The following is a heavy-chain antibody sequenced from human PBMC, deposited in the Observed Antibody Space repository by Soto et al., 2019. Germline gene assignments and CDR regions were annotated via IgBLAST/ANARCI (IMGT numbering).Heavy chain of an antibody. V-gene: IGHV1-18*01. CDR1: GYTFTSYG. J-gene: IGHJ5*02. D-gene: IGHD6-13*01. Sequence: ASVKVSCKASGYTFTSYGISWVRQAPGQGLEWMGWISAYNGNTNYAQKLQGRVTMTTDTSTSTAYMELRSLRSDDTAVYYCARAPLVRAAVGEESVYWFDPWGQGTLVTVSS. CDR2: ISAYNGNT. CDR3: ARAPLVRAAVGEESVYWFDP.